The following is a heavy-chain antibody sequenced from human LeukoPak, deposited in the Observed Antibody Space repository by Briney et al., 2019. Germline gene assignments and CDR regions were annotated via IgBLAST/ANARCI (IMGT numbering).Heavy chain of an antibody. D-gene: IGHD3-3*01. CDR1: GGSFSGYY. J-gene: IGHJ5*02. V-gene: IGHV4-34*01. CDR2: INHSGST. CDR3: ARGRKVVRFLRHNWFDP. Sequence: SETLSLTCAVYGGSFSGYYWSWIRQPPGKGLEWIGEINHSGSTNYNPSLKSRVTISVDTSKNQFSLKLSSVTAADTAVYYCARGRKVVRFLRHNWFDPWGQGTLVTVSS.